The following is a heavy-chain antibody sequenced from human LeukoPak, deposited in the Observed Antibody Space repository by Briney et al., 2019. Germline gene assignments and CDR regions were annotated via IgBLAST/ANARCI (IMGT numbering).Heavy chain of an antibody. Sequence: SETLSLTCAVSGGSISSGGYSWSWIRQPPGKGLEWIGYIYHSGSTYYNPSLKSRVTISVDTSKNQFSLKLSSVTAADTAVYFCASPRGDDSGGYYTWYFHHWGQGILVTVSS. J-gene: IGHJ1*01. CDR3: ASPRGDDSGGYYTWYFHH. D-gene: IGHD3-22*01. CDR1: GGSISSGGYS. V-gene: IGHV4-30-2*01. CDR2: IYHSGST.